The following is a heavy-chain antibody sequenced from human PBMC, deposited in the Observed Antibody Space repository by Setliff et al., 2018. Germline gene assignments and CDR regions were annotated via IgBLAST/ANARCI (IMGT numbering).Heavy chain of an antibody. J-gene: IGHJ4*02. CDR1: SYSISTNYY. V-gene: IGHV4-38-2*01. CDR3: ARVGAVNYDFDS. CDR2: IYHSGST. Sequence: SETLSLTCAVSSYSISTNYYWGWIRQPPGKGPEWIGSIYHSGSTYYNPSLKSRVTISVDTSKNQFSLKLTSVTAADTAVYYCARVGAVNYDFDSWGQGTLVTVSS. D-gene: IGHD3-10*01.